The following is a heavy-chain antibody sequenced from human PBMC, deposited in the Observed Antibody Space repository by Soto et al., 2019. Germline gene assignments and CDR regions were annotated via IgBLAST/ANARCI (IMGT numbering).Heavy chain of an antibody. CDR2: IYYSGST. CDR3: ARDMDTAMVN. D-gene: IGHD5-18*01. CDR1: GGSISSYY. Sequence: SETLSLTCTVSGGSISSYYWSWIRQPPGKGLEWIGYIYYSGSTNYNPSPKSRVTISVDTSKNQFSLKLSSVTAADTAVYYCARDMDTAMVNWGQGTLVTVSS. V-gene: IGHV4-59*01. J-gene: IGHJ4*02.